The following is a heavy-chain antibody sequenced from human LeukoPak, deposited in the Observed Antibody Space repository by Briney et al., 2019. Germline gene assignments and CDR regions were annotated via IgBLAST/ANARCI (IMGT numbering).Heavy chain of an antibody. CDR1: GGSISSGGYY. D-gene: IGHD3-3*01. CDR2: IYYSGST. V-gene: IGHV4-31*03. Sequence: SETLSLTCTVSGGSISSGGYYWSWIRQHPGKGLEWIGYIYYSGSTYYNPSLKSRVTISVDTSKNQFSLKLSSVTAADTAVYYCARWSEDYYYYSGMDVWGQGTTVTVSS. J-gene: IGHJ6*02. CDR3: ARWSEDYYYYSGMDV.